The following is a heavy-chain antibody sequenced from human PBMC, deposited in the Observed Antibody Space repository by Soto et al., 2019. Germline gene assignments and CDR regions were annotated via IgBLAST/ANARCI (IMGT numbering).Heavy chain of an antibody. V-gene: IGHV3-30*18. Sequence: QVQLVESGGGVVQPGTSLRLSCAASGFTFSSYGMHWVRQAPGKGLEWVAFISVDGSKKFYADSVKGRFTISRDNSENPVFLQMNRLTTEDTAHHYCAKDQTTWGAAVAYWGQGTLVSVSS. J-gene: IGHJ4*02. CDR3: AKDQTTWGAAVAY. CDR1: GFTFSSYG. CDR2: ISVDGSKK. D-gene: IGHD4-4*01.